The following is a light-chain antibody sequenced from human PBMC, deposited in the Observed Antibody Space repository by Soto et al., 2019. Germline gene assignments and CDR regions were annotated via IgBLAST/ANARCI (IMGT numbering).Light chain of an antibody. V-gene: IGKV3-15*01. CDR1: QSVSSN. J-gene: IGKJ5*01. CDR3: QQYYNWPPRVT. Sequence: EILMTKSQATLSVAPGERATRSCRASQSVSSNCAWYQQKPGQAPRLLIYGASTRAPGLPARFSGSGSGTEFTLTISSLQSEDFAVYYCQQYYNWPPRVTFGQGTRLEIK. CDR2: GAS.